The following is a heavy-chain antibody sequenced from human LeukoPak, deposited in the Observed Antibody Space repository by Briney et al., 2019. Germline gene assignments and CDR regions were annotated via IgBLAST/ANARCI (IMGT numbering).Heavy chain of an antibody. Sequence: PGGSLRLSCAASGFTFSSYAMSWVRQAPGKGLEWLSAISGSGGSTYYADSVKGRFTISRDNSKNTLYLQMNSLRAEDTAIYYCATHANSRHIVVVIAIRAYFDYWGQGTLVTVSS. V-gene: IGHV3-23*01. CDR1: GFTFSSYA. CDR2: ISGSGGST. J-gene: IGHJ4*02. D-gene: IGHD2-21*01. CDR3: ATHANSRHIVVVIAIRAYFDY.